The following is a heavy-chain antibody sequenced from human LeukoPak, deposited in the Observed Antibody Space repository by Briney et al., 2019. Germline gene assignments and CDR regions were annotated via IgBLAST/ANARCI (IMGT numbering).Heavy chain of an antibody. CDR2: IYTGDSDT. CDR1: GYSITSYW. Sequence: GESLKTCFTGSGYSITSYWSCGGRQMPGEGVWGVGIIYTGDSDTRYSPSFEGQCTISADKSIRASYLLGRSLKASATGFYYCARRSATVVTPEERDAFDIWGQGTMVTVSS. D-gene: IGHD4-23*01. CDR3: ARRSATVVTPEERDAFDI. V-gene: IGHV5-51*01. J-gene: IGHJ3*02.